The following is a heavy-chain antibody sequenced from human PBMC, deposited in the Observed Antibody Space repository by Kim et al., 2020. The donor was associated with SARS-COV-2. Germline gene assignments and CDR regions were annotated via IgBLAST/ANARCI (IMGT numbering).Heavy chain of an antibody. D-gene: IGHD2-2*01. CDR3: ARVPKPDCSSTSCYDRDYYYYGMDV. V-gene: IGHV4-31*03. J-gene: IGHJ6*02. CDR2: IYYSGST. CDR1: GGSISSGGYY. Sequence: SETLSLTCTVSGGSISSGGYYWSWIRQHPGKGLEWIGYIYYSGSTYYNPSLKSRVTISVDTSKNQFSLKLSSVTAADTAVYYCARVPKPDCSSTSCYDRDYYYYGMDVWGQGTTVTVSS.